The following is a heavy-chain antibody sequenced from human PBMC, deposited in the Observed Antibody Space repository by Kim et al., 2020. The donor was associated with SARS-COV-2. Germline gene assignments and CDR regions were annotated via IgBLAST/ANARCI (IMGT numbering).Heavy chain of an antibody. CDR2: LYYSGST. CDR1: GGSISSGGYY. Sequence: SETLSLTCTVSGGSISSGGYYWSWIRQHPGKGLEWIGYLYYSGSTYYNPSLKSRVTISVDTSKNQFSLKLSSVTAADTAVYYCARGGYSYGYSLEPDYWGQGTLVTVSS. CDR3: ARGGYSYGYSLEPDY. V-gene: IGHV4-31*03. D-gene: IGHD5-18*01. J-gene: IGHJ4*02.